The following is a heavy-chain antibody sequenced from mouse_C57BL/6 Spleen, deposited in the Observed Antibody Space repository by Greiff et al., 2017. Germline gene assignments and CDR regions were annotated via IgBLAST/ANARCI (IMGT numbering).Heavy chain of an antibody. CDR2: IGPDDSST. CDR1: GYTFTSYG. Sequence: VQLLESGPGLVTPGASVKLSCTASGYTFTSYGMHWVKQTPGKGLEWIGEIGPDDSSTYYNPKFKGKSTLTVDNSSSTAYMQLSSLASEDSAVYYCARGYFDVWGTGTTVTVSS. CDR3: ARGYFDV. J-gene: IGHJ1*03. V-gene: IGHV1-69*01.